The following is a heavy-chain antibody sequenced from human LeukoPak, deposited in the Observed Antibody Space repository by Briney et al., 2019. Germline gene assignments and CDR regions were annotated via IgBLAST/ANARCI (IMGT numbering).Heavy chain of an antibody. CDR1: GYTFTGYY. CDR3: ATSVESTGYYYYYYMDV. V-gene: IGHV1-2*02. D-gene: IGHD1-14*01. J-gene: IGHJ6*03. Sequence: ASVKVSCKASGYTFTGYYMHWVRQAPGQGLEWMGWINPNSGGTNYAQKFQGRVTMTRDTSISTAYMELSRLRSDDTAVYYCATSVESTGYYYYYYMDVWGKGTTVTVSS. CDR2: INPNSGGT.